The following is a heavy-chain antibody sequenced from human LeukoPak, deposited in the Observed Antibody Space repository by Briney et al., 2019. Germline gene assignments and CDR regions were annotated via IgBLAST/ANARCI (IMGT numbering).Heavy chain of an antibody. J-gene: IGHJ4*02. V-gene: IGHV4-59*01. CDR1: GGSISSYY. CDR3: ARGGRPSSRQNLDY. D-gene: IGHD2/OR15-2a*01. Sequence: PSETLSLTCTVSGGSISSYYWSWIRQPPGKGLEWIGYIYYSGSTNYNPPLKSRVTISVDTSKNQFSLKLSSVTAADTAVYYCARGGRPSSRQNLDYWGQGTLVTVSS. CDR2: IYYSGST.